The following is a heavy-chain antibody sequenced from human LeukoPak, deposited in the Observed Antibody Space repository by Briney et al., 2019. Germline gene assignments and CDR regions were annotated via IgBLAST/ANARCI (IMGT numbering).Heavy chain of an antibody. D-gene: IGHD2-15*01. J-gene: IGHJ4*02. V-gene: IGHV3-11*04. CDR3: ARVGEKYCSGGSCYSDFDY. CDR2: ISSGGSTI. CDR1: GFTFSDYY. Sequence: GGSLRLSCAASGFTFSDYYMSWLRQAPGKGLEWVSYISSGGSTIYYADSVKGRFTISRDNAKNSLYLQMNSLRAEDTAVYYCARVGEKYCSGGSCYSDFDYWGQGTLVTVS.